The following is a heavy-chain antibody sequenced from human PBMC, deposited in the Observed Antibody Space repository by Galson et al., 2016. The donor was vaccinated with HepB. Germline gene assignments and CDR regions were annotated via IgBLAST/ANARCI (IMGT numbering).Heavy chain of an antibody. CDR2: IDYTASRI. CDR3: TRDLPVAAADY. CDR1: GFMFRNFD. Sequence: SLRLSCAASGFMFRNFDMSWARQAPGKGLEWAAFIDYTASRIFYADSMKGRFTISRDNAQNSLFLQMSRLRDEDTAVYYCTRDLPVAAADYWGQGTLVTVSS. V-gene: IGHV3-48*02. J-gene: IGHJ4*02. D-gene: IGHD6-13*01.